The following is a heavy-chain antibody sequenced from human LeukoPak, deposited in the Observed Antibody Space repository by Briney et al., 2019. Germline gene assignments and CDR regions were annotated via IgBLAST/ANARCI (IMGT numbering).Heavy chain of an antibody. CDR1: GYTFTSYD. CDR3: AREHSSSWDQFDY. D-gene: IGHD6-13*01. CDR2: MNPNSGNT. J-gene: IGHJ4*02. V-gene: IGHV1-8*03. Sequence: GASVEVSCKASGYTFTSYDINWVRQATGQGLEWMGWMNPNSGNTGYAQKFQGRVTITRNTSISTAYMELSSLRSEDTAVYYCAREHSSSWDQFDYWGQGTLVTVSS.